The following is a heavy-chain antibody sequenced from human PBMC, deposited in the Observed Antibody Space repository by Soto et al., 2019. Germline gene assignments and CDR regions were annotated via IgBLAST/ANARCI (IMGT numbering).Heavy chain of an antibody. Sequence: SETLSLTCTVSGDSISTFYWGWMRQSPGKELEWIGYVYYTGSANYNPSLKSRVTISVDRSKDQFSLKLTSANAADTAVYYCARGRTVRNYADDSSDYFYFFDYWGQGTQVTVSS. CDR1: GDSISTFY. D-gene: IGHD3-22*01. V-gene: IGHV4-59*01. CDR3: ARGRTVRNYADDSSDYFYFFDY. J-gene: IGHJ4*02. CDR2: VYYTGSA.